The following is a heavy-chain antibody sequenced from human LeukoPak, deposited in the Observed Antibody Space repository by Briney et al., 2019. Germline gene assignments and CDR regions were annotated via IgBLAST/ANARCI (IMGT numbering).Heavy chain of an antibody. CDR1: GYTLTSYD. CDR2: MNPNSGNT. Sequence: ASVKVSCKASGYTLTSYDISWVRQATGQGLEWMGWMNPNSGNTGYAQKFQGRVTMTRNTSISTAYMELSRLRSDDTAVYYCARDPYSGSYNVDYWGQGTLVTVSS. V-gene: IGHV1-8*01. J-gene: IGHJ4*02. D-gene: IGHD1-26*01. CDR3: ARDPYSGSYNVDY.